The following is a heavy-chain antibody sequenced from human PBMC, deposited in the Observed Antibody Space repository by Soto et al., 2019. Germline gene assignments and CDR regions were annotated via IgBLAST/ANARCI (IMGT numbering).Heavy chain of an antibody. CDR1: GYTFTSYG. D-gene: IGHD3-3*01. J-gene: IGHJ4*02. CDR2: ISAHNGNT. V-gene: IGHV1-18*01. CDR3: ARWRDGDY. Sequence: QVHLVQSGAEVKKPGASVKVSCKASGYTFTSYGITWVRQAPGQGLEWMGWISAHNGNTDYAQKLQGRVIVTRDTSTSTAYMERRSLISDDTAVYYCARWRDGDYWGQGALVTVSS.